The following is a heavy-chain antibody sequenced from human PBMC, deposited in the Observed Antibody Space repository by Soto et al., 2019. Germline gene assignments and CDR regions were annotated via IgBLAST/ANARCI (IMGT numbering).Heavy chain of an antibody. V-gene: IGHV1-69*13. D-gene: IGHD3-22*01. CDR3: ARSLRTYYYDSSGYYSFYY. CDR1: GGTFSSYA. J-gene: IGHJ4*02. Sequence: ASVKVSCKASGGTFSSYAISWVRQAPGQGLEWMGGIIPIFGTANYAQKFQGRVTITADESTSTAYMELSSLRSEDTAVYYCARSLRTYYYDSSGYYSFYYWGQGTLVTVSS. CDR2: IIPIFGTA.